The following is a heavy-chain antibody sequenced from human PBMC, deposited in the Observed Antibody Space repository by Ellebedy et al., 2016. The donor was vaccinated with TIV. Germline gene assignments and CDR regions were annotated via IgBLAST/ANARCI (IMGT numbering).Heavy chain of an antibody. J-gene: IGHJ3*02. D-gene: IGHD4-17*01. CDR2: IRQDGGEK. V-gene: IGHV3-7*01. CDR3: ATDGSFGDYLSPTHAFVI. CDR1: RFTFSAYW. Sequence: GESLKISCAASRFTFSAYWMSWVRQAPGKGLEWVANIRQDGGEKFYVDSVKGRFTISRDNAKKSLYLQMNSLRAEDTAVYYCATDGSFGDYLSPTHAFVIWGQGTMVTVSS.